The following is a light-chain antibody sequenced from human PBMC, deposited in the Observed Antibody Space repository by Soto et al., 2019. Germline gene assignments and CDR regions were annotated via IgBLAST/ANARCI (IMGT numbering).Light chain of an antibody. CDR2: LEGSGSY. Sequence: QLVLTQSSSASASLGSSVKLSCTLSRGHSSYIIAWHQQQPGKAPRYLMKLEGSGSYNKGSGVPDRFSGSSSGADRYLTISNLQFEDEADYYCETWDSNTWVFGGGTQLTVL. V-gene: IGLV4-60*02. J-gene: IGLJ3*02. CDR1: RGHSSYI. CDR3: ETWDSNTWV.